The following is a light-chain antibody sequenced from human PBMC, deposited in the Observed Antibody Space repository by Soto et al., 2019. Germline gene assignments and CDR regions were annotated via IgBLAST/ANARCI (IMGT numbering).Light chain of an antibody. CDR3: CSYGGRILVI. J-gene: IGLJ2*01. CDR1: SSDIGGYNY. V-gene: IGLV2-14*01. Sequence: QSALTQPASVSGSPGQSITISCTGTSSDIGGYNYVSWYQQYPGKAPRLLIYAVSNRPSGVSDRFSGSKSGNTASLTISGLQAEDEAHYYCCSYGGRILVIFGKGTKLTVL. CDR2: AVS.